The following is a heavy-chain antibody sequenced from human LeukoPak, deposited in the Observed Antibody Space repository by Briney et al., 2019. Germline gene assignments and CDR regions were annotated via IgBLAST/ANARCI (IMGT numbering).Heavy chain of an antibody. D-gene: IGHD3-10*01. J-gene: IGHJ6*02. CDR3: ARDTHGSGSSFYYYHGMDV. CDR1: GCTFTSHY. Sequence: ASVKVSCKASGCTFTSHYVHWVRQAPGQGLEWVGIINPSGGSTTYAQKFEDRVTLTRDTSTSTVYMELRSLRSEDTAVFYCARDTHGSGSSFYYYHGMDVWGQGTTVTVSS. V-gene: IGHV1-46*01. CDR2: INPSGGST.